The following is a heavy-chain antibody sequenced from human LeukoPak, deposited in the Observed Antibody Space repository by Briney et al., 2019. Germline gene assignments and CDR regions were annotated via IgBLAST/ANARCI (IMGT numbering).Heavy chain of an antibody. Sequence: GGSLRLSYAASGFIFSSYTMNWVRQAPGKGLEWVSSINSRSDKIFYADSVKGRFTISRDNAKNSLYLQMNSLRAEDTAVYYCARDVMVRNWFDPWGQGTLVTVS. CDR2: INSRSDKI. CDR3: ARDVMVRNWFDP. CDR1: GFIFSSYT. V-gene: IGHV3-21*01. D-gene: IGHD3-10*01. J-gene: IGHJ5*02.